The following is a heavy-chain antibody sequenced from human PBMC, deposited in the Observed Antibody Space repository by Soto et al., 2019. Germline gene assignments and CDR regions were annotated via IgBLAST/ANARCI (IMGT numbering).Heavy chain of an antibody. CDR2: INHSGST. V-gene: IGHV4-34*01. CDR3: ARGFPYYYGMDV. CDR1: GGSFSCYY. Sequence: PSETLSLTCAVYGGSFSCYYWCWIRQPPGKGLEWIGEINHSGSTNYNPSLKSRVTISVDTSKNQFSLKLSSVTAADTAVYYCARGFPYYYGMDVWGQGTTVTVSS. J-gene: IGHJ6*02.